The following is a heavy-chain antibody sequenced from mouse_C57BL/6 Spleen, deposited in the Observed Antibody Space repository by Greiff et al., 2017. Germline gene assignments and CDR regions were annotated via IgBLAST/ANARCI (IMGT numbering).Heavy chain of an antibody. CDR3: ARRGGYQYYFDY. J-gene: IGHJ2*01. CDR1: GYTFTSYW. V-gene: IGHV1-50*01. D-gene: IGHD2-2*01. CDR2: IDPSDSYT. Sequence: QLQQPGAELVKPGASVKLSCKASGYTFTSYWMQWVKQRPGQGLEWIGEIDPSDSYTNYNQKFKGKATLTVDTSSSTAYMQLSSLTSEDSAVYYCARRGGYQYYFDYWGQGATLTVSS.